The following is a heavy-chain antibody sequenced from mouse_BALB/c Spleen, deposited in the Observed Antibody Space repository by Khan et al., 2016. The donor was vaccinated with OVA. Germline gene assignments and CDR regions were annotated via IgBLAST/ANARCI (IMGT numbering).Heavy chain of an antibody. Sequence: EVELVESGGGLVKPGGSLKLSCAASGFAFSSYSMSWVRQTPEKRLEWVATITSGGSYTYYPDSVKGRFTISRDIAKNTLYLQMSSMKSEDTAMYYCPRGRTYYGSSFYFDYWGQGTTLTVSS. CDR2: ITSGGSYT. CDR1: GFAFSSYS. D-gene: IGHD1-1*01. V-gene: IGHV5-6-4*01. J-gene: IGHJ2*01. CDR3: PRGRTYYGSSFYFDY.